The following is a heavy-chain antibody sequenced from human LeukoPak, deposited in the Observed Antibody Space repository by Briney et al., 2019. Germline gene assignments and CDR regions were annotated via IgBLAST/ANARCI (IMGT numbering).Heavy chain of an antibody. CDR3: LAHGGGPFDY. V-gene: IGHV3-21*01. CDR2: ITATGLHI. J-gene: IGHJ4*02. CDR1: GVTFSGYS. D-gene: IGHD2-15*01. Sequence: PGGSLRLSCAGSGVTFSGYSMNWVRQAPGKGLEWVSAITATGLHIYYADSVKGRFTISRDNSKNTLYLQMNSLRAEDTAVYYCLAHGGGPFDYWGQGTLVTVSS.